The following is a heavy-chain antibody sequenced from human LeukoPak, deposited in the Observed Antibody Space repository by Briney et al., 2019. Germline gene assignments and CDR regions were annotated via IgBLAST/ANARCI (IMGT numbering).Heavy chain of an antibody. CDR3: ARHLAAAVPLDY. CDR1: GGSFSGYY. J-gene: IGHJ4*02. CDR2: INHSGST. D-gene: IGHD6-13*01. Sequence: SETLSLTCAVYGGSFSGYYWSWIRQPPGKGLEWIGEINHSGSTNYNPSLKSRVTISVDTSKNQLSLKLSSVTAADTAVYYCARHLAAAVPLDYWGQGTLVTVSS. V-gene: IGHV4-34*01.